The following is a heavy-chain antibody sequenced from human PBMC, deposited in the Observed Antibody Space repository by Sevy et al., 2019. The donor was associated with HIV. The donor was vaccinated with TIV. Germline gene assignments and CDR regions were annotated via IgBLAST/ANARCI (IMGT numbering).Heavy chain of an antibody. D-gene: IGHD6-25*01. CDR3: AREAGGYYYGMDV. V-gene: IGHV4-59*01. CDR1: GGSISTYY. J-gene: IGHJ6*02. CDR2: IYYTGST. Sequence: SETLSLTCTVSGGSISTYYWSWIRQPPGKGLEYIGYIYYTGSTNCNPHLKSRVTISVDTSKNQFSLKLRSVTAVDTAVYYCAREAGGYYYGMDVWGQGATVTVSS.